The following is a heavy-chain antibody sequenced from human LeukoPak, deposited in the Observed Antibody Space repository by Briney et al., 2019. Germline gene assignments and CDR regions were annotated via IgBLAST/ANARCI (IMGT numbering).Heavy chain of an antibody. CDR2: IYYSGST. CDR1: GGSFSSGSYY. J-gene: IGHJ4*02. CDR3: ARTKYGSGSYYDDY. D-gene: IGHD3-10*01. Sequence: SETLSLTCTVSGGSFSSGSYYWSWIRQPPGKGLEWIGYIYYSGSTNYNPSLKSRVTISVDTSKNQFSLKLSSVTAADTAVYYCARTKYGSGSYYDDYWGQGTLVTVSS. V-gene: IGHV4-61*01.